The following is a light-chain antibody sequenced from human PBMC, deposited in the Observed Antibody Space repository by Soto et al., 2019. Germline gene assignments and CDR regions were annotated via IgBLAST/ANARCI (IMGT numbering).Light chain of an antibody. V-gene: IGKV3-11*01. CDR3: QQRSSWPTWT. Sequence: ELVLTQSPATLSLSPGERATLSCRTSQSLNGYLAWYQQKPGQAPRLLIYDASNRATGIPARFSGSGSGTDFTLTISSLEPEDFAVYYCQQRSSWPTWTFGQGTKVDI. CDR2: DAS. J-gene: IGKJ1*01. CDR1: QSLNGY.